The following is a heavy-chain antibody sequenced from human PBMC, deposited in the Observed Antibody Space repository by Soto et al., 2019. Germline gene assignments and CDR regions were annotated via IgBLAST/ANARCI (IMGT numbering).Heavy chain of an antibody. V-gene: IGHV1-2*04. J-gene: IGHJ4*02. CDR1: GYTFTDYY. D-gene: IGHD6-19*01. Sequence: QVQLVQSGAEVKKPGASVKVSCKASGYTFTDYYVHWVRQAPGQGLAWMGWINTNSGVTNFAQKFQGWVTLTRDTSVNTAYMELNRLKSDDTAVFFCARGVSGWSPFDFWGQGTLVTVSS. CDR3: ARGVSGWSPFDF. CDR2: INTNSGVT.